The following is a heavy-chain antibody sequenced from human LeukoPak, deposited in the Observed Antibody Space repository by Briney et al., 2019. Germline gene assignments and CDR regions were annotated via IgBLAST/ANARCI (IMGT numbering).Heavy chain of an antibody. CDR1: GGTFSSYA. J-gene: IGHJ5*02. CDR2: IIPILGIA. Sequence: SVKASCKASGGTFSSYAISWVRQAPGQGLEWMGRIIPILGIANYAQKFQGRVTITADKSTSTAYMELSSLRSEDTAVYYCARPLAADGTSGWFDPWGQGTLVTVSS. V-gene: IGHV1-69*04. CDR3: ARPLAADGTSGWFDP. D-gene: IGHD6-13*01.